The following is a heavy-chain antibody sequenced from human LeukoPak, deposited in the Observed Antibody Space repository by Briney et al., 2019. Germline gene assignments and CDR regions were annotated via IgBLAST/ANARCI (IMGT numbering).Heavy chain of an antibody. CDR2: IKSKTDGGTT. Sequence: GGSLRLSCAASGFTFSNAWMSWVRQAPGKGLEWVGRIKSKTDGGTTDYAAPVKGRFTISRDDSKNTLYLQMNSLKTEDTAVYYCTTEEPNYYGSGSPMSPRPFDYWGQGTLVTVSS. V-gene: IGHV3-15*01. CDR1: GFTFSNAW. CDR3: TTEEPNYYGSGSPMSPRPFDY. D-gene: IGHD3-10*01. J-gene: IGHJ4*02.